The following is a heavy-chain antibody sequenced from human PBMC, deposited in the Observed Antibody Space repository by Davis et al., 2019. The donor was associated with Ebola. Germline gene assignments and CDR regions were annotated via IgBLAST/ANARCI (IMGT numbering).Heavy chain of an antibody. V-gene: IGHV4-39*01. CDR1: GGSIISPTYY. J-gene: IGHJ1*01. CDR2: IYYSGST. Sequence: SETLSLTCTVSGGSIISPTYYWGWIRQPPGKGLEWIGSIYYSGSTFHNPSLKSRVTISVDTSKNQSSLKLNSVTAADTAVYYCARQTYYYDSRGHSRAFQHWGQGTLVTVSS. CDR3: ARQTYYYDSRGHSRAFQH. D-gene: IGHD3-22*01.